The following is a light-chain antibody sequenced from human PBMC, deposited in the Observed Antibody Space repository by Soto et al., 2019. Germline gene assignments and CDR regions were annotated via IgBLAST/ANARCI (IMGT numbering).Light chain of an antibody. CDR2: DVN. V-gene: IGLV2-14*01. CDR1: SKDVGGYNY. J-gene: IGLJ1*01. Sequence: QSVLTQPASVSGFPGQSITISCTGTSKDVGGYNYVSWYQKHPGKAPKLKIYDVNKRPSGVSNRFSGSKSSNTASLTISGLQAEDEADYYCSSYSNTSTLYVFGTGTKVTVL. CDR3: SSYSNTSTLYV.